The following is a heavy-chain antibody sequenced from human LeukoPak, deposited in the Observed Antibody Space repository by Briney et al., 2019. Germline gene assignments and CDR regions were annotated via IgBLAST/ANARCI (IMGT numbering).Heavy chain of an antibody. CDR3: ARSPHYGDYRDDY. CDR1: GFTFSSYA. CDR2: ISYDGSNK. V-gene: IGHV3-30-3*01. Sequence: GGSLRLPCAASGFTFSSYAMHWVRQAPGKGLEWVAVISYDGSNKYYADSVKGRFTISRDNSKNTLYLQMNSLRAEDTAVYYCARSPHYGDYRDDYWGQGTLVTVSS. D-gene: IGHD4-17*01. J-gene: IGHJ4*02.